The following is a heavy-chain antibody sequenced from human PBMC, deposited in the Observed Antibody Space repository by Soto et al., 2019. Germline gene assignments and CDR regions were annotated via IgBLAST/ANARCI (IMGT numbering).Heavy chain of an antibody. CDR2: ITPFFGTA. V-gene: IGHV1-69*12. Sequence: QVQLVQAGAEVKKPGSSVKVSCKASGGTFSNYAISWVRQAPGQGLEWMGGITPFFGTANYAQKIQGRVTITADESMSTAYMELGRRRSEDPPVYSGAQTLGSAVAGPGRFHLWGRGTLVTVSS. J-gene: IGHJ2*01. CDR1: GGTFSNYA. D-gene: IGHD6-19*01. CDR3: AQTLGSAVAGPGRFHL.